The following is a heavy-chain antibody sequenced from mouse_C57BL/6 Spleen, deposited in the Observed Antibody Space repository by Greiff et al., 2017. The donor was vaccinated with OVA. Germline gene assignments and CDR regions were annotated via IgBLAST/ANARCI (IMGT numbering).Heavy chain of an antibody. CDR1: GYTFSSYW. D-gene: IGHD2-1*01. J-gene: IGHJ3*01. V-gene: IGHV1-9*01. Sequence: QVQLQQSGAELMKPGASVKISCKATGYTFSSYWIEWVKQRPGNGLEWIGEILPGSGGTNYNEKFKVKATFTADTSSITSYSQLSSLTSDDSAVYYCARNYYSWFAYWGQGTLVTVSA. CDR2: ILPGSGGT. CDR3: ARNYYSWFAY.